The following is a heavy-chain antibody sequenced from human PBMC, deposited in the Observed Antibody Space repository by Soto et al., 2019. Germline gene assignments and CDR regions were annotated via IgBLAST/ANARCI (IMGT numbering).Heavy chain of an antibody. J-gene: IGHJ4*02. CDR1: GFTFSNYA. CDR2: TSYDGNNE. D-gene: IGHD1-1*01. Sequence: GGSLRLSCAASGFTFSNYAMHWVRQAPGKGLEWVALTSYDGNNEYYTDSVKGRFTISRDNSKNTLFLQMNSPRPEDTAVYYCAKDKGVFNWATSYFDYWGQGALVTVST. V-gene: IGHV3-30*18. CDR3: AKDKGVFNWATSYFDY.